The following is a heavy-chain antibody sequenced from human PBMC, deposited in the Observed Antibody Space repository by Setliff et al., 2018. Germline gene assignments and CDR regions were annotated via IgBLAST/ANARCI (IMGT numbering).Heavy chain of an antibody. V-gene: IGHV1-8*02. CDR3: ARSGGSNWQTKLDY. J-gene: IGHJ4*02. CDR2: MNPNSGNT. CDR1: GYTFTSYD. Sequence: ASVKVSCKASGYTFTSYDINWVRQASGQGLEWMGWMNPNSGNTGYAQKFQGRVTMTRNTSISTAYMELSSLRSEDMAVYYCARSGGSNWQTKLDYWGQGTLVTVSS. D-gene: IGHD2-15*01.